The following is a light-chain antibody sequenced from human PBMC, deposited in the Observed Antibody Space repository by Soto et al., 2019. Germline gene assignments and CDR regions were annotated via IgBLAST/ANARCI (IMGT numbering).Light chain of an antibody. V-gene: IGLV6-57*02. CDR1: SGSIASNY. CDR3: DSYTSSRAYV. Sequence: NFMLTQPHSVSESPGKTVAISCTGSSGSIASNYVQWYQQRPGSAPTTVIYEHNQRPSGVPDRFSGSIDISSNSASLTISGLKTEDEADYYCDSYTSSRAYVFGIGTKLTVL. J-gene: IGLJ1*01. CDR2: EHN.